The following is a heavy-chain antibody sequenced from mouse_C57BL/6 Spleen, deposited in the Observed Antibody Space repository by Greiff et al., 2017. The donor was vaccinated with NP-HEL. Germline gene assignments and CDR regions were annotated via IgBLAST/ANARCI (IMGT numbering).Heavy chain of an antibody. CDR2: INPNNGGT. V-gene: IGHV1-26*01. Sequence: EVQLHQSGPELVKPGASVKISCKASGYTFTDYYMNWVKQSHGKSLEWIGDINPNNGGTSYNQKFKGKATLTVDKSSSTAYMELRSLTSEDSAVYYCARSGTAQAIFAYWGKGTLVTVSA. D-gene: IGHD3-2*02. CDR3: ARSGTAQAIFAY. CDR1: GYTFTDYY. J-gene: IGHJ3*01.